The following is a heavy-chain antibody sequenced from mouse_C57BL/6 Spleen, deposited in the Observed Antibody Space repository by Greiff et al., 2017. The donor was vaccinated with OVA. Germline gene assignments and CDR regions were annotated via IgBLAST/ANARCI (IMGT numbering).Heavy chain of an antibody. V-gene: IGHV1-55*01. CDR2: IYPGSGST. Sequence: QVQLQQPGAELVKPGASVKMSCKASGYTFTSYWITWVKQRPGQGLEWIGDIYPGSGSTNYNEKFKSKATLTVDTSSSTAYMQLSSLTSEDSAVYYCAREGDFYYYGRNYFDYWGQGTTLTVSS. D-gene: IGHD1-1*01. CDR1: GYTFTSYW. CDR3: AREGDFYYYGRNYFDY. J-gene: IGHJ2*01.